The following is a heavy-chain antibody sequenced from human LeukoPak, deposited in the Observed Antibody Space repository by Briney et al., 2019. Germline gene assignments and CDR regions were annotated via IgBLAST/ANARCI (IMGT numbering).Heavy chain of an antibody. D-gene: IGHD3-22*01. V-gene: IGHV1-69*13. J-gene: IGHJ4*02. CDR3: ATSGHYDSGGYFYYFDY. CDR2: IIPAFGKT. CDR1: GYTFTRYA. Sequence: ASVKVSCKASGYTFTRYAMNWVRQAPGQGPEWMGGIIPAFGKTNYSQNFQGGLTITADDSMTTAYMELTSLRSEDTAMYYCATSGHYDSGGYFYYFDYWGQGALLTVSS.